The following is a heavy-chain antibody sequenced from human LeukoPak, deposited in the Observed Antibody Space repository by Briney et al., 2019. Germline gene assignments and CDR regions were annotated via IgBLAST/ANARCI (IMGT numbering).Heavy chain of an antibody. CDR2: IFGNGDTT. Sequence: GGSLRLSCAASDFSFITYAMSWVRQAPGKGLEWVSIIFGNGDTTYYADSVKGRFTVSRDNSKDTLYLQMNDLRPDDTAIYYCAKRNTMVRGGPCFDYWGQGLLVTVSS. CDR1: DFSFITYA. D-gene: IGHD3-10*01. V-gene: IGHV3-23*01. J-gene: IGHJ4*02. CDR3: AKRNTMVRGGPCFDY.